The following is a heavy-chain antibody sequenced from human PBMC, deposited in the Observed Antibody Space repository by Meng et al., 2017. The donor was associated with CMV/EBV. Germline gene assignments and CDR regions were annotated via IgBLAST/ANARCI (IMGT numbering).Heavy chain of an antibody. J-gene: IGHJ4*02. D-gene: IGHD3-16*02. CDR1: GGSISSGGYY. Sequence: SETLSLTCTVSGGSISSGGYYWSWIRQHPGKGLEWIGYIYYSGSTYYNPSLKSRVTISVDTSKNQFSLKLSSVTAADTAVYYCARFITFGGVIVIDYWGQGTLVTVSS. V-gene: IGHV4-31*03. CDR3: ARFITFGGVIVIDY. CDR2: IYYSGST.